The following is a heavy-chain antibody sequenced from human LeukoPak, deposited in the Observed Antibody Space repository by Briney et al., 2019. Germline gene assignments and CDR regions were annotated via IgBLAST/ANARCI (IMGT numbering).Heavy chain of an antibody. D-gene: IGHD6-6*01. J-gene: IGHJ4*02. CDR3: AKETSSSFDY. CDR2: ISNSGGST. CDR1: GFTFSSYA. V-gene: IGHV3-23*01. Sequence: GGSLRLSCAASGFTFSSYAMNWVRQAPGKGLEWVSGISNSGGSTYYADSVKGRFTISRDNSKNTLYLQMNSLRAEDTAVYYCAKETSSSFDYWGQGALVTVAS.